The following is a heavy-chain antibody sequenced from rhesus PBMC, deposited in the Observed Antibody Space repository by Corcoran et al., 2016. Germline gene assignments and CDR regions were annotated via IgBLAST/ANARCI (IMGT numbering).Heavy chain of an antibody. CDR2: IDGNSAST. J-gene: IGHJ4*01. CDR3: AREDRRYTYGFDY. D-gene: IGHD5-36*01. Sequence: QVQLQESGPGLVKPSETLSLTCAVSGGSITDYYYWNLIRQSPGQGLEWFGNIDGNSASTYYNPSLKSRVTISKDTSKNQFFLKLSSVTAADTAVYYCAREDRRYTYGFDYWGQGVLVTVSS. V-gene: IGHV4S9*01. CDR1: GGSITDYYY.